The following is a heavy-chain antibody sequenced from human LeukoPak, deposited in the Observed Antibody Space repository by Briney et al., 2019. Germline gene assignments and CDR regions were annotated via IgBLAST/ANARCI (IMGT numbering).Heavy chain of an antibody. CDR2: ISYDGSNK. D-gene: IGHD3-10*01. V-gene: IGHV3-30*18. CDR3: AKDYGSGSSIDY. CDR1: GFTFSSYG. J-gene: IGHJ4*02. Sequence: GGSLRLSCAASGFTFSSYGMHWVRQAPGKGLEWVAVISYDGSNKYYADSVKGRFTISRDNSKNTLYLQMNSLRAEDTAVYYCAKDYGSGSSIDYWGQGTLVTVSS.